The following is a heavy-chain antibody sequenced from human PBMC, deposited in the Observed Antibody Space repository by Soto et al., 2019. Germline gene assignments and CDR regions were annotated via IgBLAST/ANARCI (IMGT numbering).Heavy chain of an antibody. Sequence: SETLSLTCAVYGGSFSGYYWSWIRQPPGKGLEWIGEINHSGSTNYNPSLKSRVTISVDKSKNQFSLKLSSVTAADTAVYYCARGDCSGGSCYSVDIWGQGTMVTVSS. CDR1: GGSFSGYY. CDR2: INHSGST. D-gene: IGHD2-15*01. J-gene: IGHJ3*02. V-gene: IGHV4-34*01. CDR3: ARGDCSGGSCYSVDI.